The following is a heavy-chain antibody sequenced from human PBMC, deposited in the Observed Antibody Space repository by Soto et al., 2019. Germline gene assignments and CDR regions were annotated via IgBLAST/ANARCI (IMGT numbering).Heavy chain of an antibody. D-gene: IGHD3-22*01. J-gene: IGHJ4*02. CDR1: GYSFTSYW. CDR3: ARQGSEYYYDSSGYYLYYFDY. CDR2: IYPGDSDT. Sequence: PGESLKISCRGSGYSFTSYWIGWVRQMPGKGLEWMGIIYPGDSDTRYSPSFQGQVTISADKSISTAYLQWSSLKASDTAMYYCARQGSEYYYDSSGYYLYYFDYWGQGTLVTVSS. V-gene: IGHV5-51*01.